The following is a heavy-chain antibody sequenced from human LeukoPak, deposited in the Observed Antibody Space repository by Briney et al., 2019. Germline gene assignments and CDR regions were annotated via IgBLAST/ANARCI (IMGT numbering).Heavy chain of an antibody. J-gene: IGHJ4*02. V-gene: IGHV4-30-4*08. D-gene: IGHD6-13*01. CDR2: THYSGIT. CDR1: GGSISSGDYY. Sequence: SETLSLTCTVSGGSISSGDYYWSWIRQPPGKGLEWIGHTHYSGITYYSPSLKSRLTISVDTSKNQFSLKLSSVTAADTAMYHCARGRAYSSSWYYFDYWGQGTLVTVSS. CDR3: ARGRAYSSSWYYFDY.